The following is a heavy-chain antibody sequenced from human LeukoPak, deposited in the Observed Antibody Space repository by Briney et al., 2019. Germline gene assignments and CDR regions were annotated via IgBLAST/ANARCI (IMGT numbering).Heavy chain of an antibody. D-gene: IGHD6-6*01. CDR1: GYTFTSYA. V-gene: IGHV7-4-1*02. J-gene: IGHJ4*02. CDR3: TREGGLYSSSSSWGLFDY. CDR2: INTNTGNP. Sequence: GASVKVSCKASGYTFTSYAMNWVRQAPGQGLEWMGWINTNTGNPTYAQGFTGRSVFSLDTSVSTAYLQISSLKAEDTAVYYCTREGGLYSSSSSWGLFDYWGQGTLVTVSS.